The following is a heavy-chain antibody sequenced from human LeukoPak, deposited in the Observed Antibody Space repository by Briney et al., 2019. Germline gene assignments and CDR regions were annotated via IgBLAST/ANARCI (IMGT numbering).Heavy chain of an antibody. J-gene: IGHJ4*02. D-gene: IGHD3-10*01. CDR1: GYSISSGYY. CDR2: IYHSGST. V-gene: IGHV4-38-2*02. CDR3: ARLWYYGSGSYYKGPYYFDY. Sequence: PSETLSLTCTVSGYSISSGYYWGWIRQPPGKGLEWIGSIYHSGSTYYNPSLKSRVTISVDTSKNQFSLKLSSVTAADTAVYYCARLWYYGSGSYYKGPYYFDYWGQGTLVTVSS.